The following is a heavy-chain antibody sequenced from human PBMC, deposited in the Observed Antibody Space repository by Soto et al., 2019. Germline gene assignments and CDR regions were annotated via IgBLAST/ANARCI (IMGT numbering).Heavy chain of an antibody. D-gene: IGHD1-26*01. CDR1: GGSFSGYY. V-gene: IGHV4-34*01. CDR3: ARDGKEGATDYYGMDV. J-gene: IGHJ6*02. Sequence: SETLSLTCAVYGGSFSGYYWSWIRQPPGKGLEWIGEINHSGSTNYNPSLKSRVTISVDTSKNQFSLKLSSVTAADTAVYYCARDGKEGATDYYGMDVWGQGTTVTVSS. CDR2: INHSGST.